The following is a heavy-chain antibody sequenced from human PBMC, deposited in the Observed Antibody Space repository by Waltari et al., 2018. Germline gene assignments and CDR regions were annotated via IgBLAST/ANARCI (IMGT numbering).Heavy chain of an antibody. CDR1: GFTFTHYN. J-gene: IGHJ6*02. CDR2: VDWDGTTT. CDR3: ARDGPYYYYGLDV. Sequence: EELLVESGGSFVRRGGSLRLSCSASGFTFTHYNINGVRQAPVKGLEWVAHVDWDGTTTTHADSVKGRFTISRDNSKNSVYLQMTNLRHEDTASYYCARDGPYYYYGLDVWGQGTTVTVSS. V-gene: IGHV3-20*04.